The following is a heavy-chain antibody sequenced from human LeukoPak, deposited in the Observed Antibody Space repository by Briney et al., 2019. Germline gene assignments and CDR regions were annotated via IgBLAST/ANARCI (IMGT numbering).Heavy chain of an antibody. J-gene: IGHJ4*02. CDR2: ISSNGRDA. D-gene: IGHD6-13*01. CDR1: EFTFGTYA. Sequence: GGSLRLSCSASEFTFGTYAMLWVRQAPGKGLEYVSSISSNGRDAYYAASVRGRFSISRVNPNNTLYLQMSSLRPEDTAMYYCARLAAAGHSDFWGQGALVAVSS. V-gene: IGHV3-64D*06. CDR3: ARLAAAGHSDF.